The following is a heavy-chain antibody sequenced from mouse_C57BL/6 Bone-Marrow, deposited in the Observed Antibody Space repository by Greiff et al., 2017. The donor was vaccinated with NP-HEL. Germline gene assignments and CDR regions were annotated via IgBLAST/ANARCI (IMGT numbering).Heavy chain of an antibody. J-gene: IGHJ4*01. CDR2: IRSKSSNYAT. V-gene: IGHV10-3*01. CDR3: VRGGLLPDYYAMDY. CDR1: GFTFNTYA. D-gene: IGHD2-3*01. Sequence: EVQLVESGGGLVQPKGSLKLSCAASGFTFNTYAMHWVRQAPGKGLEWVARIRSKSSNYATYYADSVKDRFTISRDDSQSMLYLQMNNLKTEDTAMYYCVRGGLLPDYYAMDYWGQGTSVTVSS.